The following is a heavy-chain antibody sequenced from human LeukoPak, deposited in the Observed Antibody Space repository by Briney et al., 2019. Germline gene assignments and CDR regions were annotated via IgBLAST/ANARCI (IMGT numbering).Heavy chain of an antibody. J-gene: IGHJ2*01. CDR2: TYYRSKWYS. Sequence: SQTLSLTCAISGDSVSSNSAAWTWIRQSPSRGLEWLGRTYYRSKWYSDYAVSANTRITISPDTSKNQFSLQLNSVTPEDTAVYYCARGQANWYFDVWGRGTLVTVSS. CDR1: GDSVSSNSAA. CDR3: ARGQANWYFDV. V-gene: IGHV6-1*01.